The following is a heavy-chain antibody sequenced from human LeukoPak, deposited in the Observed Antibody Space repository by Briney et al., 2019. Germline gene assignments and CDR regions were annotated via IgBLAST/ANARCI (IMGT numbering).Heavy chain of an antibody. Sequence: PGGSLRLSCAASGFTFSSYSMNWVRQAPGKGLEWVSSISSSSYIYYADSVKGRFTISRDNAKNSLYLQMNSLRAEDTAVYYCARETRTTYYYGSGSYYYYYGMDVWGKGTTVTVSS. CDR3: ARETRTTYYYGSGSYYYYYGMDV. CDR2: ISSSSYI. CDR1: GFTFSSYS. V-gene: IGHV3-21*01. D-gene: IGHD3-10*01. J-gene: IGHJ6*04.